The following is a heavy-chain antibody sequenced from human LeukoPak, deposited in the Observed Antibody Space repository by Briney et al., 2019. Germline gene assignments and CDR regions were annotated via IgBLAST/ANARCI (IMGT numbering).Heavy chain of an antibody. CDR3: ARTEKSPKDIVVVVAAIDY. CDR2: ISSSSYI. D-gene: IGHD2-15*01. CDR1: GFTFSSYS. Sequence: GGSLRLSCAASGFTFSSYSMNWVRQAPGKGLEWVSSISSSSYIYYADSVKGRFTISRDNAKNSLYLQMNSLRAEDTAVYYCARTEKSPKDIVVVVAAIDYWGQGTLVTVSS. J-gene: IGHJ4*02. V-gene: IGHV3-21*01.